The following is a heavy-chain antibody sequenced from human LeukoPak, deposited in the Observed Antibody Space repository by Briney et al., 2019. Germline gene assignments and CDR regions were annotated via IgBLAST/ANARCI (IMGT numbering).Heavy chain of an antibody. D-gene: IGHD3-3*01. V-gene: IGHV4-39*01. CDR2: IYYSGST. CDR3: ATLQGPYDFWSGYLMDMDV. CDR1: GGSISSSSYY. J-gene: IGHJ6*03. Sequence: PSETLSLTCTVSGGSISSSSYYWGWIRQPPGKGLEWIGSIYYSGSTYYNPSLKSRVTISVDTSKNQFSLKLSSVTAADTAVYYCATLQGPYDFWSGYLMDMDVWGKGTTVTVSS.